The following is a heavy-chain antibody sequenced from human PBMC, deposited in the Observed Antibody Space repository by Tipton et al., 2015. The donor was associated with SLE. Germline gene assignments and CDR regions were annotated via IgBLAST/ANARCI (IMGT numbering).Heavy chain of an antibody. J-gene: IGHJ3*02. CDR2: IYYSGST. V-gene: IGHV4-59*11. Sequence: LRLSCTVSGGSISSHYWSWIRQPPGKGLEWIGYIYYSGSTNYSPSLKSRVTISVDTSKNQFSLKLSSVTAADTAVYYCARDSGATSAFDIWGQGTMVTVSS. D-gene: IGHD3-10*01. CDR1: GGSISSHY. CDR3: ARDSGATSAFDI.